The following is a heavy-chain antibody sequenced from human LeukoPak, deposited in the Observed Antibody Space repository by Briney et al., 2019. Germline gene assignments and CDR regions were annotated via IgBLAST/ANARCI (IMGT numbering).Heavy chain of an antibody. D-gene: IGHD1-20*01. CDR3: ARDVRLTGTPDAFDI. CDR1: GFTFSSYS. J-gene: IGHJ3*02. Sequence: GGSLRLSCAASGFTFSSYSMNWVRQAPGKGLEWVSSISSSSSYIYYADSVKGRFTISRDNAKNSPYLQMNSLRAEDTAVYYCARDVRLTGTPDAFDIWGQGTMVTVSS. V-gene: IGHV3-21*01. CDR2: ISSSSSYI.